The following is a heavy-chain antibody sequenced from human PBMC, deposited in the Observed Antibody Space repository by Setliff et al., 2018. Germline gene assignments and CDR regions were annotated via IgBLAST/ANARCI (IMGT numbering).Heavy chain of an antibody. V-gene: IGHV4-39*07. CDR1: GGSVSSTSHY. CDR3: AIVDLAMIQGVLGL. CDR2: VYYSGYN. Sequence: PSETLSLTCNVSGGSVSSTSHYWGWLRQLPGKGMEWIGSVYYSGYNYYNPSLQSRVTISVDMSKNQFSMKLTSVTAADTAVYYCAIVDLAMIQGVLGLWGQGTLVTVSS. J-gene: IGHJ1*01. D-gene: IGHD3-10*01.